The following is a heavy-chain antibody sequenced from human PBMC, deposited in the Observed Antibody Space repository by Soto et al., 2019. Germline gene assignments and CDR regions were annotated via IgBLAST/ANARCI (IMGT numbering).Heavy chain of an antibody. CDR2: IYHSGST. V-gene: IGHV4-4*02. CDR1: GGSISSNNW. D-gene: IGHD5-12*01. Sequence: QMQLKQSGPGLVKPSGTLSLTCAVSGGSISSNNWWTWVRQPPAKGLEWIGEIYHSGSTNYNPSLKSRVTISVEKSKNQFSLNLTSVTAADTAVYYCARGWDYFAACGYPYYYDYWGRGTLVTGSS. CDR3: ARGWDYFAACGYPYYYDY. J-gene: IGHJ4*02.